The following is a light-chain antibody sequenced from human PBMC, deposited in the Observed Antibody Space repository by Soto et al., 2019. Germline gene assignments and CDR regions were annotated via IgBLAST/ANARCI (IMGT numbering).Light chain of an antibody. CDR3: QHIFNSPPWT. Sequence: DIQMTQCPSTLSASVGDRVTITCRSSQSISSWLAWYQQKPGKAPKLLIYDASSLESGVPSRFSGSGSGTEFTLTISSLQPDDFASYFCQHIFNSPPWTFGQGTKVDIK. CDR1: QSISSW. V-gene: IGKV1-5*01. CDR2: DAS. J-gene: IGKJ1*01.